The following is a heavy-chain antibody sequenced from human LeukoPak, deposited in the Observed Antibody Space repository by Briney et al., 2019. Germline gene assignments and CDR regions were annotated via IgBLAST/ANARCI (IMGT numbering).Heavy chain of an antibody. D-gene: IGHD3-10*01. CDR3: AKVGLLWFGELLSYFDY. CDR2: ISGSGGST. J-gene: IGHJ4*02. V-gene: IGHV3-23*01. CDR1: GFTFRSYA. Sequence: GGPLTLPCAASGFTFRSYAMSWARHAPGKGLEWVSAISGSGGSTYYADSVKGRFTISRDNSKNTLYLQMNSLRAEDTAVYYCAKVGLLWFGELLSYFDYWGQGTLVTVSS.